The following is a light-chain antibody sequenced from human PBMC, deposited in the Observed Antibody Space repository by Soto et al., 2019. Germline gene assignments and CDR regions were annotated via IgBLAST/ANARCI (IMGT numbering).Light chain of an antibody. CDR1: QSVSGN. V-gene: IGKV3-15*01. J-gene: IGKJ3*01. CDR2: AAS. CDR3: QQYNNWPPIT. Sequence: EIVMTQSPATLSVSPGERATLSCRASQSVSGNLAWYQQKPGQAPRLLIYAASTRATGIPARFSGSGSGTEFPLTISSLQSEEFAVYSCQQYNNWPPITFGPGTKVDIK.